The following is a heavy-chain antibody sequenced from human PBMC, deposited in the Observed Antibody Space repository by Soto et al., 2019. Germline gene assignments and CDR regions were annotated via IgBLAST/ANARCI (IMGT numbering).Heavy chain of an antibody. CDR3: ARDGAVELRYFDWLWGGFDF. D-gene: IGHD3-9*01. V-gene: IGHV3-30-3*01. J-gene: IGHJ4*02. CDR2: ISYDGGNK. CDR1: GFTFSSYA. Sequence: GGSLRLSCAASGFTFSSYAMHWVRQAPGKGLEWVAVISYDGGNKYYADSVKGRFTISRDNSKNRLYLQMNSLRAEDTAVYYCARDGAVELRYFDWLWGGFDFWGQGTLVTVSS.